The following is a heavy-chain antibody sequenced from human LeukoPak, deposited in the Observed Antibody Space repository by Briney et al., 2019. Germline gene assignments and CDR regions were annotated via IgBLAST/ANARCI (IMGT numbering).Heavy chain of an antibody. V-gene: IGHV3-30-3*01. D-gene: IGHD1-26*01. CDR3: ARGREIVGATAFDY. Sequence: GRSLRLSCAASGFTFSSYAMHWVRQAPGKGLEWVAVISYDGSNKYYADSVKGRFTISRDNSKNTLYLQMNSLRAEDTAVYYCARGREIVGATAFDYWGQGTLVTVSS. CDR1: GFTFSSYA. J-gene: IGHJ4*02. CDR2: ISYDGSNK.